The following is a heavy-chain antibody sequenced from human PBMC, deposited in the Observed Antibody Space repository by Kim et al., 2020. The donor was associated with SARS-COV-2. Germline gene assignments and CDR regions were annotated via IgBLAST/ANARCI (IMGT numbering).Heavy chain of an antibody. CDR3: SKGSSWAEY. J-gene: IGHJ4*02. CDR2: IGNIGDHI. CDR1: GFTFSTYA. Sequence: GGSLRLSCAVSGFTFSTYAMSWLRQAPGKGLEWVASIGNIGDHIYYADSVKGRFTIFRDNAQNTLYLQMNSLRADDTAVYYCSKGSSWAEYWGQGTLATVSS. D-gene: IGHD6-13*01. V-gene: IGHV3-23*01.